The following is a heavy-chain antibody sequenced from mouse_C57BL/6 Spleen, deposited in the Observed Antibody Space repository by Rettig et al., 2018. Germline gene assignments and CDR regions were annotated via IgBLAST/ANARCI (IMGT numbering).Heavy chain of an antibody. Sequence: WLAHIWWDDDKYYNPALKSRLTISKDTSKNQVFLKIANVDTADTATYYCARSDYYYGSSRFTYWGQGTLVTVSA. CDR3: ARSDYYYGSSRFTY. J-gene: IGHJ3*01. D-gene: IGHD1-1*01. V-gene: IGHV8-8*01. CDR2: IWWDDDK.